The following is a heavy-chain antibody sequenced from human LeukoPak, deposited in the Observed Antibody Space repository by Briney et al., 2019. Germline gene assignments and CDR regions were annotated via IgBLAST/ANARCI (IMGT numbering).Heavy chain of an antibody. CDR3: ARVGLRYFDWLTPFDY. CDR2: INHSGST. Sequence: SETLSLTCAVYGGSFSGYYWSWIRQPPGKGLEWIGEINHSGSTNYNPSLKSRVTISVDTSKNQFSLKLSSVTAADTAVYYCARVGLRYFDWLTPFDYWGQGTLVTVSS. D-gene: IGHD3-9*01. CDR1: GGSFSGYY. J-gene: IGHJ4*02. V-gene: IGHV4-34*01.